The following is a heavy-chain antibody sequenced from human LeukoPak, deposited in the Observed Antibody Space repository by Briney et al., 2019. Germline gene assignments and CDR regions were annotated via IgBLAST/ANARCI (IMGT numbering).Heavy chain of an antibody. CDR1: GDSVSSNSAA. V-gene: IGHV6-1*01. J-gene: IGHJ3*02. D-gene: IGHD3-3*01. CDR3: ASTRYYDFWSGPRAFDI. Sequence: SQTLSLTCAISGDSVSSNSAAWNWIRQSPSRGLEWLGRTYYRSKWYNDYAVSVKSRITINPDTSKNQFSLQLNSVTPEDTAVYYCASTRYYDFWSGPRAFDIWGQGTMVTVSS. CDR2: TYYRSKWYN.